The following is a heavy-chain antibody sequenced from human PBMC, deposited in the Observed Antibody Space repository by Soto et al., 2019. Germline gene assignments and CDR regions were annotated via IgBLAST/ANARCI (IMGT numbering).Heavy chain of an antibody. Sequence: SETLSLTCTVSGDSISSGDYYWSWIRQPPGKGLEWIGYIYYTGTTYYNPSLRSRVTISVDMSKNQISLRPNSVTAADTAVYYCARGGCTGSSCYTVGAYYGMDVWDPGTTVTVSS. CDR2: IYYTGTT. J-gene: IGHJ6*02. CDR1: GDSISSGDYY. V-gene: IGHV4-30-4*01. CDR3: ARGGCTGSSCYTVGAYYGMDV. D-gene: IGHD2-15*01.